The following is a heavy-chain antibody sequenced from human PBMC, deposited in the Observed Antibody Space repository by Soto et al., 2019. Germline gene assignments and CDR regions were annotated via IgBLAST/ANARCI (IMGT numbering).Heavy chain of an antibody. J-gene: IGHJ6*02. V-gene: IGHV1-3*01. CDR2: INAGNGNT. CDR1: GYTFTSYA. D-gene: IGHD3-3*01. CDR3: ARVLLRKSGYHYYYGMDV. Sequence: GASVKVSCKASGYTFTSYAMHWVRQAPGQRLEWMGWINAGNGNTKYSQKFQGRVTITRDTSASTAYMELSSLRSEDTAVYYCARVLLRKSGYHYYYGMDVWGQGTTVTVSS.